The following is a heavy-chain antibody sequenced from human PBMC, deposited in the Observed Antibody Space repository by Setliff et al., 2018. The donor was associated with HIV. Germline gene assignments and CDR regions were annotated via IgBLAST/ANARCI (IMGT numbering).Heavy chain of an antibody. D-gene: IGHD2-21*02. CDR2: IYYSGST. Sequence: TLSLTCTVSGGSISSGGYYWSWIRQHPGKGLEWIGYIYYSGSTYYNPSLKSLVTISVDTSKNQFSLKLSSVTAADTAVYYCARGLTAISGYYYMDVWGKGTTGTVSS. J-gene: IGHJ6*03. CDR1: GGSISSGGYY. CDR3: ARGLTAISGYYYMDV. V-gene: IGHV4-31*01.